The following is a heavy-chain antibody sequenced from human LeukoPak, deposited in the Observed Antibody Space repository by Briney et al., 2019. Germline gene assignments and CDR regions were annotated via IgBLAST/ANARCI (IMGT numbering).Heavy chain of an antibody. J-gene: IGHJ3*02. CDR2: ITSSSTTI. CDR1: GFTFNTYS. V-gene: IGHV3-48*02. CDR3: TRDWGRFDI. Sequence: GGSLRLSCAASGFTFNTYSMNWVRQAPGKGLEWLSYITSSSTTIYYADSVKGRFTISRDNAKNSLFLQMNSLRDEDSAVYYCTRDWGRFDIWGQGTMVTVSS. D-gene: IGHD3-16*01.